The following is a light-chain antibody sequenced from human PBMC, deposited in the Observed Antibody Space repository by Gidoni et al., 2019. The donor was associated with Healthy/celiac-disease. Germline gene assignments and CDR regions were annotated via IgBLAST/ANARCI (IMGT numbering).Light chain of an antibody. CDR2: EVS. CDR3: SSYTSSSTVV. CDR1: SSDVGGYNY. J-gene: IGLJ2*01. Sequence: QSALTQPASVSGSPGQPITIPCTGTSSDVGGYNYVSWYQQHPGKAPKLMIYEVSNRPSGVSNRFSGSKSGNTASLTISGLQAEYEADYYCSSYTSSSTVVFGGGTKLTVL. V-gene: IGLV2-14*01.